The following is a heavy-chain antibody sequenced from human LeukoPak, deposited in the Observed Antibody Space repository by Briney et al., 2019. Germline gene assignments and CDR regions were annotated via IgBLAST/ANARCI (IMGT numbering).Heavy chain of an antibody. V-gene: IGHV3-30-3*01. CDR1: GFTFSSYA. Sequence: GGSLRLSCAASGFTFSSYAMHWVRQAPGKGLEWVAVTSYDGSNKYYADSVKGRFTISRDNSKNTLYLQMNSVRAEDTAVYYCARSGAPMIVFVYNFDYWGQGTLVTVSS. J-gene: IGHJ4*02. CDR2: TSYDGSNK. CDR3: ARSGAPMIVFVYNFDY. D-gene: IGHD3-22*01.